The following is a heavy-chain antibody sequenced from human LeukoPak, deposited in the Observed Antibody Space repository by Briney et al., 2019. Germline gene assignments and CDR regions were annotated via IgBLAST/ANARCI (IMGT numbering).Heavy chain of an antibody. Sequence: PSETPSLTCAVYGGSFSGYYWSWIRQPPGKGLEWIGEINHSGSTNYNPSLKSRVTISVDTSKNQFSLKLSSVTAADTAVYYCARLRGSGSYYNQRRGNWFDPWGQGTLVTVSS. V-gene: IGHV4-34*01. D-gene: IGHD3-10*01. CDR3: ARLRGSGSYYNQRRGNWFDP. CDR2: INHSGST. CDR1: GGSFSGYY. J-gene: IGHJ5*02.